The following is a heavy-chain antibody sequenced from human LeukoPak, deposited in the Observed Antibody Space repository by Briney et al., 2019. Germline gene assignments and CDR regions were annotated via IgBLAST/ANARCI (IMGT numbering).Heavy chain of an antibody. V-gene: IGHV1-8*01. D-gene: IGHD3-9*01. CDR1: GYTLTSYD. CDR3: ARFADDILTGYYKDLDY. CDR2: MNPNSGNT. Sequence: ASVKVSCKASGYTLTSYDINWVRQATGQGLEWMGWMNPNSGNTGYAQKFQGRVTMTRNTSISTAYMELSSLRSEDTAVYYCARFADDILTGYYKDLDYWGQGTLVTVSS. J-gene: IGHJ4*02.